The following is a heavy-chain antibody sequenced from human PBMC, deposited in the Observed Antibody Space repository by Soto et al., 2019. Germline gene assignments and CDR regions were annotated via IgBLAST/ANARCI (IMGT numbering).Heavy chain of an antibody. CDR1: GFTFSSYA. D-gene: IGHD6-6*01. CDR3: AKRSRSSTFDY. CDR2: IRGSDDST. Sequence: EVQLLESGGGLVQPGESLRLSCAASGFTFSSYAMSWVRQAPGKGLEWVAVIRGSDDSTYYADSVKGRFTISRDNSKKTRYLQMNSLRAEDTAVYYCAKRSRSSTFDYWGQGTLVTVSS. V-gene: IGHV3-23*01. J-gene: IGHJ4*02.